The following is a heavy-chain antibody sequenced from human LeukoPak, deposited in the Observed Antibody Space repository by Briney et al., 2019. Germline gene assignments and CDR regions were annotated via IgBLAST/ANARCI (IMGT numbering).Heavy chain of an antibody. V-gene: IGHV4-61*02. D-gene: IGHD3-22*01. CDR2: IYTSGST. CDR1: GGSISSGSYY. J-gene: IGHJ5*02. CDR3: ARDGHYYDSSGYWALFDP. Sequence: SETLSPTCTVSGGSISSGSYYWSWIRQPAGKGLEWIGRIYTSGSTNYNPSLKSRVTISVDTSKNQFSLKLSSVTAADTAVYYCARDGHYYDSSGYWALFDPWGQGTLVTVSS.